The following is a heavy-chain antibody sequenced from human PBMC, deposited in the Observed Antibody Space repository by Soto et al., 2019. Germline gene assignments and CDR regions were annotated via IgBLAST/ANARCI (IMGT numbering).Heavy chain of an antibody. CDR1: GYTFTSYY. D-gene: IGHD3-22*01. V-gene: IGHV1-46*01. CDR3: ARDYSRLSSGYYFDY. CDR2: INPSGGST. J-gene: IGHJ4*02. Sequence: GASVKVSCKASGYTFTSYYMHWVRQAPGQGLEWMGIINPSGGSTSYAQKFQGRVTMTRDTSTSTVYMELSSLRSEDTAVYYCARDYSRLSSGYYFDYWGQGTLVTVSS.